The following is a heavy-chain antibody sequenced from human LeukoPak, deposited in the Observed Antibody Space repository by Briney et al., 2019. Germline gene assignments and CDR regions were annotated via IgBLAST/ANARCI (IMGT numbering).Heavy chain of an antibody. CDR2: MNPNSGNT. J-gene: IGHJ6*03. D-gene: IGHD6-19*01. V-gene: IGHV1-8*01. CDR3: ARAVGGIAVAGRDYYYYMDV. CDR1: GYTFTSYD. Sequence: ASVKVSCKASGYTFTSYDINWVRQATGQGLEWMGWMNPNSGNTGYAQKFQGRVTTTRNTSISTAYMELSSLRSEDTAVYYCARAVGGIAVAGRDYYYYMDVWGKGTTVTISS.